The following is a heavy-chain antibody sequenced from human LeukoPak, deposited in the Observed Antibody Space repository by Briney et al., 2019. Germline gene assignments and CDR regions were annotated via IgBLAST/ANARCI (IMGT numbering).Heavy chain of an antibody. V-gene: IGHV3-11*04. J-gene: IGHJ5*02. CDR2: ISSSGSTI. D-gene: IGHD2-2*02. CDR3: ARVGYCSSTSCYKIDP. Sequence: GGSLRLSCAASGFTFSDYYMSWIRQAPGKGLEWVSYISSSGSTIYCADSVKGRFTISRDNAKNSLYLQMNSLRAEDTAVYYCARVGYCSSTSCYKIDPWGQGTLVTVSS. CDR1: GFTFSDYY.